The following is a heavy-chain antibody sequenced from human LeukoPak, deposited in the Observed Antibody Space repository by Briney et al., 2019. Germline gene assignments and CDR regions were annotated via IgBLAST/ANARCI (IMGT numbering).Heavy chain of an antibody. D-gene: IGHD6-6*01. J-gene: IGHJ6*03. V-gene: IGHV1-18*01. Sequence: ASVKVSCKASGYTFTSYGISWVRQAPGQGLEWMGWISAYNGNTNYAQKLQGRVTMTTDTSTGTAYMELRSLRSDDTAVYYCARDTRIVVSSSYYYMDVWGKGTTVTVSS. CDR3: ARDTRIVVSSSYYYMDV. CDR1: GYTFTSYG. CDR2: ISAYNGNT.